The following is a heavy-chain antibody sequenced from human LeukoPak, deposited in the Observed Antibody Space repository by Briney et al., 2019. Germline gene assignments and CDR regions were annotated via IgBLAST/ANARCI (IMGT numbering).Heavy chain of an antibody. CDR2: IYTIGST. CDR3: AREPNYDILTGYYKGGDAFDI. V-gene: IGHV4-4*07. J-gene: IGHJ3*02. CDR1: GGSISSYY. Sequence: RSETLSLTCLVSGGSISSYYWNWVRPPAGKGLGWMGRIYTIGSTNYNPSLKSRVTRSVDTSKNQLSMKLSSVTAADTAVYYCAREPNYDILTGYYKGGDAFDIWGQGTMVTVSS. D-gene: IGHD3-9*01.